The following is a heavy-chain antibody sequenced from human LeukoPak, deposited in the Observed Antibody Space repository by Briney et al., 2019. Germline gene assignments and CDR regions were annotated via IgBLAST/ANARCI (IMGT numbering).Heavy chain of an antibody. CDR1: GFSFSNHY. Sequence: GGSLRLSCAASGFSFSNHYMRWIRQAPGKGLEWVSAISGSGGSTYYADSVKGRFTISRDNSKNTLYLQMNSLRAEDTAVYYCANAGYCSSTSCYAEEFYYYGMDVWGQGTTVTVSS. V-gene: IGHV3-23*01. CDR2: ISGSGGST. D-gene: IGHD2-2*01. CDR3: ANAGYCSSTSCYAEEFYYYGMDV. J-gene: IGHJ6*02.